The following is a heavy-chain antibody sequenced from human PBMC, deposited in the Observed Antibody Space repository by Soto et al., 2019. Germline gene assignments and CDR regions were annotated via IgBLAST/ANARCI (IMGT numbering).Heavy chain of an antibody. J-gene: IGHJ5*02. V-gene: IGHV1-18*01. CDR1: WYTVKTYV. D-gene: IGHD3-3*01. CDR2: ISAYDGKT. CDR3: ARDPHEFWTSYWFAA. Sequence: APVEVSSESSWYTVKTYVINGVRQAPGQGLELMGWISAYDGKTTYAEKFQGRVTLTTDTSTSTAYMELRSLRSDDTAIYYCARDPHEFWTSYWFAAWGQGTPVTVS.